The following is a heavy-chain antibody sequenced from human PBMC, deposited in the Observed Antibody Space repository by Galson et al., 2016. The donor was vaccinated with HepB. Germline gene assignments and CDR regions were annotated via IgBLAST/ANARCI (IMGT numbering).Heavy chain of an antibody. CDR2: ISHDGSNK. CDR3: AKDRLAYYYYYYGMDV. CDR1: GFTFSTYG. V-gene: IGHV3-30*18. D-gene: IGHD6-19*01. J-gene: IGHJ6*02. Sequence: SLRLSCAASGFTFSTYGMHWVRQAPGKGLEWVAVISHDGSNKYSADSVKGRFTISSDNSKNTLYLQMNRMRAEDTAVYYCAKDRLAYYYYYYGMDVWGQGTTVTVSS.